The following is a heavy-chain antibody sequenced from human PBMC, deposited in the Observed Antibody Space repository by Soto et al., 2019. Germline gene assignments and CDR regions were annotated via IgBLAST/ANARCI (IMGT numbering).Heavy chain of an antibody. CDR2: IKKKADGGTT. V-gene: IGHV3-15*01. D-gene: IGHD6-13*01. CDR3: ARSWYSSSWFYWYFDL. Sequence: GGSLRLSCAASGFTFSNAWMSWVRQAPGKGLEWVGLIKKKADGGTTDYAAPLKGRFTISRDDSKNTLYLQMSSLKTEDTAVYYCARSWYSSSWFYWYFDLWGRGTLVTVSS. J-gene: IGHJ2*01. CDR1: GFTFSNAW.